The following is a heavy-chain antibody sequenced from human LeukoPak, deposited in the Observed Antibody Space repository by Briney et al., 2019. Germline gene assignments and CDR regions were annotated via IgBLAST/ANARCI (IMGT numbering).Heavy chain of an antibody. CDR2: IYYSGSA. CDR3: ARVGVDYSGNIIKYFFDY. D-gene: IGHD4-23*01. Sequence: YPSEALSLTCTVSGGSISSYQWSWIRRPPGKGLEWIGNIYYSGSANYNPSLKSRVTISVDTSKNQFSLKLSPVTAADTAVYYCARVGVDYSGNIIKYFFDYWGQGTLVTVSS. CDR1: GGSISSYQ. J-gene: IGHJ4*02. V-gene: IGHV4-59*01.